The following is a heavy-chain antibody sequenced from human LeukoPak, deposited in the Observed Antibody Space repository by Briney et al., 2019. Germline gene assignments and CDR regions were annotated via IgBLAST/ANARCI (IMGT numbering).Heavy chain of an antibody. CDR2: INPNSGGT. J-gene: IGHJ1*01. V-gene: IGHV1-2*04. D-gene: IGHD3-22*01. CDR1: GYTLTELS. Sequence: ASVKVSCKVSGYTLTELSMHWVRQAPGQGLEWMGWINPNSGGTNYAQKFQGWVTMTRDTSISTAYMELSRLRSDDTAVYYCARGARVYYYDSSGSLAYFQHWGQGTLVTVSS. CDR3: ARGARVYYYDSSGSLAYFQH.